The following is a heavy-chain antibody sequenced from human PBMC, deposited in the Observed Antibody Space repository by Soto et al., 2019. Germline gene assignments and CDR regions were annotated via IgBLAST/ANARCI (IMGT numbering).Heavy chain of an antibody. CDR1: VVPSSTSW. J-gene: IGHJ4*02. CDR2: INPDGRTI. Sequence: LRLSYAACVVPSSTSWMPCVRQAPGEGLVWVSRINPDGRTINYADSVKGRFTISRDNAKNTLYLQMNILRVEDTAVYYCARDRLGTTVLWGQGTLVTVSS. V-gene: IGHV3-74*01. D-gene: IGHD4-17*01. CDR3: ARDRLGTTVL.